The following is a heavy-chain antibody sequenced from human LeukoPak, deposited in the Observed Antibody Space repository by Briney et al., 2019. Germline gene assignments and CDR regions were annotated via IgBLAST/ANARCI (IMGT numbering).Heavy chain of an antibody. V-gene: IGHV4-59*11. CDR1: DDSFSSHY. Sequence: SETLSLTCAVSDDSFSSHYWTWIRQPPGKGLEWIGYISYIGRTNYNPSLKSRVTISIDTSKNQFSLKLTSVTAADTAVYYCARDLVTVTKGFDIWGQGAMVSVSS. CDR2: ISYIGRT. J-gene: IGHJ3*02. CDR3: ARDLVTVTKGFDI. D-gene: IGHD4-17*01.